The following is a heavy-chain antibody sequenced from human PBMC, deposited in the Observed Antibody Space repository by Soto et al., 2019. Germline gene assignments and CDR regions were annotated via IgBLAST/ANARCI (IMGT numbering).Heavy chain of an antibody. CDR1: GGTFTSDA. CDR3: AKHYYGSGSDPWFDP. CDR2: IIPIFRST. Sequence: QVQLVQSGAEVKKPESSVKVSCKASGGTFTSDAISWVRQAPGRGLEYMGAIIPIFRSTNYAQKFQGRVTITADDSKITSYLELARLTSEDTAVYYCAKHYYGSGSDPWFDPWGQGTLVTVSS. D-gene: IGHD3-10*01. J-gene: IGHJ5*02. V-gene: IGHV1-69*12.